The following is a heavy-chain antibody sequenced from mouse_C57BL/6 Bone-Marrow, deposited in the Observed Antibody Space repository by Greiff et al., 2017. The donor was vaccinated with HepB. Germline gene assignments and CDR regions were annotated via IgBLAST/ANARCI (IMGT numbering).Heavy chain of an antibody. CDR3: ARTAQATGFAY. CDR1: GYTFTDYY. D-gene: IGHD3-2*02. V-gene: IGHV1-19*01. CDR2: INPYNGGT. J-gene: IGHJ3*01. Sequence: VQLQQSGPVLVKPGASVKMSCKASGYTFTDYYMNWVKQSHGKSLEWIGVINPYNGGTSYNQKFKGKATLTVDKSSSTAYMELNSLTSEDSAVYYCARTAQATGFAYWGQGTLVTVSA.